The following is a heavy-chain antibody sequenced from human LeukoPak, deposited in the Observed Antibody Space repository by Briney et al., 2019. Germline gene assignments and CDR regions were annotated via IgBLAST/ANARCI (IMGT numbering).Heavy chain of an antibody. Sequence: SETLSLTCTVSGGSISSYYWSWIRQPPGKGLEWIGYIYYSGSTNYNPSLKSRVTISVDTSKNQFSLKLSSVTAADTAVYYCARVSRGATTGEYFDYWGQGTLVTVSS. CDR2: IYYSGST. D-gene: IGHD1-26*01. CDR1: GGSISSYY. J-gene: IGHJ4*02. CDR3: ARVSRGATTGEYFDY. V-gene: IGHV4-59*12.